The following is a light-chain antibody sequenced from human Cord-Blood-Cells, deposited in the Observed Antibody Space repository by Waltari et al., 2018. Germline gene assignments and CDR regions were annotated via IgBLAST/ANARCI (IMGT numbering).Light chain of an antibody. CDR1: QSISSY. CDR2: AAS. J-gene: IGKJ1*01. V-gene: IGKV1-39*01. Sequence: DIQMTQSQSSLAPSVGDRVTITCRASQSISSYLNWYQQKPGKAPKLLIYAASSLQSGVPSRVSGSGSGTDFSVTTSSLQPEDFATYYCQQSYSTPRFGQGTKVENK. CDR3: QQSYSTPR.